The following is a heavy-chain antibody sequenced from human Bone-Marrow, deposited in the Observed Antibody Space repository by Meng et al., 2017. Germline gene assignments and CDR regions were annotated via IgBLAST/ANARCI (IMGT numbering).Heavy chain of an antibody. V-gene: IGHV3-74*03. CDR2: INGDGSST. J-gene: IGHJ4*02. CDR3: GRDEGYQLLK. Sequence: VQLVESGGGLVKPGGSRILSCAASGFTFNIYWMHWVRQAPGKGLVWVSRINGDGSSTTYADSVKGRFTISRDNAKNTLYLQMNSLTVEDTAVYYCGRDEGYQLLKWGQGTLVTVSS. D-gene: IGHD2-2*01. CDR1: GFTFNIYW.